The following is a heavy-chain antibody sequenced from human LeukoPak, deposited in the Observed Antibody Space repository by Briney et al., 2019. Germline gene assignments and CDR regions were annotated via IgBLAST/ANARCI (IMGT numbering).Heavy chain of an antibody. J-gene: IGHJ4*02. V-gene: IGHV3-74*01. CDR2: INSDGSST. Sequence: GGSLRLSCAASGFTFSSYWMHWVRQAPGKGLVWVSRINSDGSSTSYADSVKGRFTISRDNAKNTLYLQMNSLRAEDTAVYYCARDSSGSYYTTTIDYWGQGTLVTVSS. CDR1: GFTFSSYW. CDR3: ARDSSGSYYTTTIDY. D-gene: IGHD3-10*01.